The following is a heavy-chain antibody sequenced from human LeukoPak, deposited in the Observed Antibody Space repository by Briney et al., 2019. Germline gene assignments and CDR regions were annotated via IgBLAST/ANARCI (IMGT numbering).Heavy chain of an antibody. CDR3: ASQTTVTTSWFDP. J-gene: IGHJ5*02. V-gene: IGHV1-69*04. D-gene: IGHD4-17*01. Sequence: SVKVSCKASGGTFSSYAISWVRQAPGQGLEWMGRIIPILGIANYAQKFQGRVTITADRSTSTAYMELSSLRSEDTAVYYCASQTTVTTSWFDPWGQGTLVTVSS. CDR1: GGTFSSYA. CDR2: IIPILGIA.